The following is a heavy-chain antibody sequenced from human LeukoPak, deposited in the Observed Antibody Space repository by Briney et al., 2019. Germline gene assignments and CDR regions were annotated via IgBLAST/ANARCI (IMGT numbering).Heavy chain of an antibody. Sequence: PGGSLRLSCAASGFTFSSYSMNWVRQAPGKGLEWVSSISSSSSYIYYADSVKGRFTISRDNAKNSLYLQMNSLRAEDTAVYYCARDRSTRGYWYFDLWGHGTLVTVSS. CDR2: ISSSSSYI. D-gene: IGHD2-2*01. CDR3: ARDRSTRGYWYFDL. J-gene: IGHJ2*01. CDR1: GFTFSSYS. V-gene: IGHV3-21*01.